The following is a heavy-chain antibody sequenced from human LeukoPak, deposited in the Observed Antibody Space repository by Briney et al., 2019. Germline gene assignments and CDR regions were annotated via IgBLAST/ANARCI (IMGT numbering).Heavy chain of an antibody. CDR3: ARLVDSSSSFVFDY. CDR1: GGSISSYY. V-gene: IGHV4-4*09. Sequence: PSETLSLTCTVSGGSISSYYWSWIRQPPGRGLEWIGYIYTSGSTNYNPSLKSRVTISVDTSKNQFSLKLSSVTAADTAVYYCARLVDSSSSFVFDYWGQGTLVTVSS. CDR2: IYTSGST. J-gene: IGHJ4*02. D-gene: IGHD6-6*01.